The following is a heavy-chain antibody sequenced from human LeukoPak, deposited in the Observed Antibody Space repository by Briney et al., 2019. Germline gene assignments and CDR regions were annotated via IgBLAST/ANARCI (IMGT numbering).Heavy chain of an antibody. J-gene: IGHJ5*02. CDR2: FDPEDGET. D-gene: IGHD4-17*01. Sequence: ASVKVSCKVSGYTLTELSMHCVRQAPGKGLEWMGGFDPEDGETIYAQKFQGRVTMTEDTSTDTAYMELSSLRSEDTAVYYCATDLPGYGDYEVLDPWGQGTLVTVSS. V-gene: IGHV1-24*01. CDR1: GYTLTELS. CDR3: ATDLPGYGDYEVLDP.